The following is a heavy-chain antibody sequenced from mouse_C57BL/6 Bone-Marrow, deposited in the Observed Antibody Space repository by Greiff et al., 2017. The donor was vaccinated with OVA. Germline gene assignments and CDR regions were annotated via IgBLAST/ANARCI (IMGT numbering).Heavy chain of an antibody. Sequence: DVKLVESGGGLVKPGGSLKLSCAASGFTFSSYAMSWVRQTPEKRLEWVATISDGGSYTYYPDNVKGRFTISRDNAKNNLYLQMSHLKSEDTAMYYCARYDYLYYYAMDYWGQGTSVTVSS. CDR1: GFTFSSYA. CDR3: ARYDYLYYYAMDY. V-gene: IGHV5-4*03. D-gene: IGHD2-4*01. J-gene: IGHJ4*01. CDR2: ISDGGSYT.